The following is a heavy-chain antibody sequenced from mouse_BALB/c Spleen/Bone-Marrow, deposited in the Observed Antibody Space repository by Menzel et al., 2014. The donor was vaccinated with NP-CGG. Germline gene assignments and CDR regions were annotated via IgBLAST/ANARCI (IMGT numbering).Heavy chain of an antibody. CDR3: ARPYYGLYAMDY. Sequence: VMLVESGPGLVAPSQSLSITCTVSGFSLXNYGVHWVRQPPGKGLEWLGVIWAGGSTNYNSALMSRLSISKDNSKSQVFLKMNSLQTDDTAMYYCARPYYGLYAMDYWGQGTSVTVSS. J-gene: IGHJ4*01. V-gene: IGHV2-9*02. CDR2: IWAGGST. D-gene: IGHD1-2*01. CDR1: GFSLXNYG.